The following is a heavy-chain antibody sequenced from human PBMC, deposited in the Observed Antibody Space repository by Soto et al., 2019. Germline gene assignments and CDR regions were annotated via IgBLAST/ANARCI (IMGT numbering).Heavy chain of an antibody. J-gene: IGHJ6*03. CDR3: ARLRFLERLLSYYYYMDV. Sequence: SETLSLTCTVSGGSISSSSCYWGWIRQPPGKGLEWIGSIYYSGSTYYNPSLKSRVTISVDTSKNQFSLKLSSVTAADTAVYYCARLRFLERLLSYYYYMDVWGKGTTVTVSS. CDR1: GGSISSSSCY. V-gene: IGHV4-39*01. CDR2: IYYSGST. D-gene: IGHD3-3*01.